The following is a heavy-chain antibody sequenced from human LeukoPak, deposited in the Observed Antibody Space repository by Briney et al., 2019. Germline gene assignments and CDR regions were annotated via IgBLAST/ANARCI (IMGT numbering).Heavy chain of an antibody. Sequence: GGSLRLSCAASGFTFSSYWMSWVRQAPGKGLEWVANIKQDGSEKYYVDSVKGRFTISRDNAKNSLYLQMNSLRAEDTAVYYCARPNYYYDSSGYSWSQGTLVTVSS. D-gene: IGHD3-22*01. CDR1: GFTFSSYW. V-gene: IGHV3-7*01. CDR2: IKQDGSEK. CDR3: ARPNYYYDSSGYS. J-gene: IGHJ5*02.